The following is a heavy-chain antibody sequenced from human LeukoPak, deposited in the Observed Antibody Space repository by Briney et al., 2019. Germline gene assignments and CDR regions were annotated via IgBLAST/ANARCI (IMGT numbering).Heavy chain of an antibody. CDR1: GFTFSSYS. Sequence: GGSLRLSCAASGFTFSSYSMNWVRQAPGKGLEWVSSISSSSSYIYYADSVKGRFTISRDNAKNSLYLQMNSLRAEDTAVYYCARLQLGHYTFDYWGQGTLVTVSS. V-gene: IGHV3-21*01. J-gene: IGHJ4*02. CDR2: ISSSSSYI. CDR3: ARLQLGHYTFDY. D-gene: IGHD4-11*01.